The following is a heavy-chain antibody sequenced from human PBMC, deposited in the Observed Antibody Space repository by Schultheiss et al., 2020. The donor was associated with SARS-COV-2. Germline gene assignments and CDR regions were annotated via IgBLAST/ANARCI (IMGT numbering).Heavy chain of an antibody. Sequence: GESLKISCKGSGYSFTSYWIGWVRQMPGKGLEWMGIIYPGDSDTRYSPSFQGQVNISADKSISTAYLQWSSLKASDTAMYYCARGTTGYYYYYYMDVWGKGTTVTVSS. D-gene: IGHD1-1*01. CDR2: IYPGDSDT. J-gene: IGHJ6*03. V-gene: IGHV5-51*01. CDR3: ARGTTGYYYYYYMDV. CDR1: GYSFTSYW.